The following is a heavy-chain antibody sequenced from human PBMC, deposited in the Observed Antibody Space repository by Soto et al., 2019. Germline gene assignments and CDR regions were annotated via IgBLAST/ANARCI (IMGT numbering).Heavy chain of an antibody. V-gene: IGHV2-5*02. CDR2: IYWDDDK. Sequence: YGPTLLNPTQTVTLTCTFSGFSLTGSGVGVGWIRQPPGKALEWLALIYWDDDKRYSPSLKSRLTITKDTSKNQVALTVTNMDPVDTATYYCARFLWSDTSLYYFDYWGQGTLVTVS. J-gene: IGHJ4*02. CDR3: ARFLWSDTSLYYFDY. D-gene: IGHD3-3*01. CDR1: GFSLTGSGVG.